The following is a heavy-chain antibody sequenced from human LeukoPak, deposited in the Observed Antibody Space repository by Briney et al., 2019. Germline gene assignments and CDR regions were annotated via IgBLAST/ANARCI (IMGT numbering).Heavy chain of an antibody. CDR3: ASAGRGGYYDSSGYAFDI. D-gene: IGHD3-22*01. V-gene: IGHV4-34*01. CDR1: GGSFSGYY. J-gene: IGHJ3*02. CDR2: INHSGST. Sequence: SETLSLTCAVYGGSFSGYYWSWIRQPPGKGLEWIGEINHSGSTNYNPSLKSRVTISVDTSKNQFSLKLSSVTAADTAVYYCASAGRGGYYDSSGYAFDIWGQGTMVTVSS.